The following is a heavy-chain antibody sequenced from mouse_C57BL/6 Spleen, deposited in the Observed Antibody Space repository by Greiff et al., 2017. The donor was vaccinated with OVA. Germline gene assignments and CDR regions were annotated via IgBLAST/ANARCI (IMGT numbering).Heavy chain of an antibody. CDR3: ARRRTGYWYFDV. J-gene: IGHJ1*03. Sequence: DVKLVESGGGLVKPGGSLKLSCAASGFTFSDYGMHWVRQAPEKGLEWVAYISSGSSTIYYADTVKGRFTISRDNAKNTLFLQMTSLRSEDTAMYYCARRRTGYWYFDVWGTGTTVTVSS. CDR1: GFTFSDYG. V-gene: IGHV5-17*01. CDR2: ISSGSSTI.